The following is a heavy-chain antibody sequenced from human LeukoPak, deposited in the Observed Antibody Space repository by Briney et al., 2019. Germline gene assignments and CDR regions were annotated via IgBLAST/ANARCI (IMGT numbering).Heavy chain of an antibody. D-gene: IGHD1-7*01. J-gene: IGHJ6*02. Sequence: ASVKVSCKVSGYTLTELSMHWVRQAPGKGLEWMGGFDPEDGKTIYAQKFQGRVTMTEDTSTDTAYMELSSLRSEDTAVYYCATGSGKISELRELYYYYYYGMDVWGQGTTVTVSS. CDR3: ATGSGKISELRELYYYYYYGMDV. CDR2: FDPEDGKT. V-gene: IGHV1-24*01. CDR1: GYTLTELS.